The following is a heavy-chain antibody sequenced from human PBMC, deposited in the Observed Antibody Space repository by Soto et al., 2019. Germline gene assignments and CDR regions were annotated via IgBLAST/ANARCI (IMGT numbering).Heavy chain of an antibody. CDR1: EFTFSHYW. V-gene: IGHV3-74*01. D-gene: IGHD2-15*01. CDR2: INRDGTTT. J-gene: IGHJ4*02. Sequence: EVHLVESGGGLVQPGGSLRLSCADSEFTFSHYWMHWVRQAPGKGLVWVSRINRDGTTTNYADSVKGRFTISRDNAKNTLYQQMNSLRGEDTAMYYWTKDTLGDRYSCGPATLVTVS. CDR3: TKDTLGDRYS.